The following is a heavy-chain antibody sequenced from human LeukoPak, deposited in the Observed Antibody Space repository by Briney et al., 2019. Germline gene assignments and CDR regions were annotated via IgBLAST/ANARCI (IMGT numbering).Heavy chain of an antibody. J-gene: IGHJ5*02. CDR1: GYSISSGYY. CDR3: ARRAVAGDSDWFDP. D-gene: IGHD6-19*01. V-gene: IGHV4-38-2*01. CDR2: IYHSGST. Sequence: SETPSLTCAVSGYSISSGYYWGWIRQPPGKGLEWIGSIYHSGSTYYNPSLKSRVTISVDTSKNQFSLKLSSVPPADTAVYYCARRAVAGDSDWFDPWGQGTLVTVSS.